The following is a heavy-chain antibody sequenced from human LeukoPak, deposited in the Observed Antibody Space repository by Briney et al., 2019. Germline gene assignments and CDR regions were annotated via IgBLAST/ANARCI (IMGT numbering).Heavy chain of an antibody. CDR1: GGSISSGTYY. D-gene: IGHD3-9*01. CDR3: ARKKDDILPGSLGAIDI. V-gene: IGHV4-31*02. Sequence: SETLSLTCTVSGGSISSGTYYWSWIRQHPGKGLEWIGNIYYSGYIDYNPSLKSRLTISVDKSKNQFSLNLTSVTAADTAVYYCARKKDDILPGSLGAIDIWGQGTMLTVSS. J-gene: IGHJ3*02. CDR2: IYYSGYI.